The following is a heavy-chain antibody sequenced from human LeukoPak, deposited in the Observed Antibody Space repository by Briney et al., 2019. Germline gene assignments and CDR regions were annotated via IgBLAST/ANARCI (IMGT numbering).Heavy chain of an antibody. CDR1: GFTFGNSW. V-gene: IGHV3-74*01. Sequence: HPGGSLRLSCAASGFTFGNSWVHWVRQAPGKGLVWVSLINADGSTTTYADSVKGRFTISRDNARNTVSLQMNSLTIEVTAVYYCVVVVEPPDSDGFDVWGQGTMITVSS. J-gene: IGHJ3*01. CDR2: INADGSTT. CDR3: VVVVEPPDSDGFDV. D-gene: IGHD1-14*01.